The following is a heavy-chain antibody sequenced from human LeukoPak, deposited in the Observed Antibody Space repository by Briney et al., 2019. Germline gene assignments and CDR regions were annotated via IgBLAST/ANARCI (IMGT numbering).Heavy chain of an antibody. CDR2: IKQDGSEK. CDR3: AKAGSSWYEY. D-gene: IGHD6-13*01. V-gene: IGHV3-7*01. J-gene: IGHJ4*02. Sequence: GGSLRLSCAASGFTFSSYWMSWVRQAPGRGLEWVANIKQDGSEKYYVDSLKGRFTISRDNAKNSLYLQMNSLRAEDTAVYYCAKAGSSWYEYWGQGTLVTVSS. CDR1: GFTFSSYW.